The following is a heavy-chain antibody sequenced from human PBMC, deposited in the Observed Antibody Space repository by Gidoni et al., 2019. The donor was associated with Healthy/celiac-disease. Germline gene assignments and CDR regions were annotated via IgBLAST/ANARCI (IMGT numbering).Heavy chain of an antibody. CDR1: GGYFSGYY. J-gene: IGHJ5*02. CDR3: ARDRPKPITMVRGAYGGWFDP. Sequence: QVQLQQWGAGLVKPSETLSLTCAVYGGYFSGYYWRWIRQPPGKGLEWIGEINHSGSTNYNPSLKSRVTISVDTSKNQFSLKLSSVTAADTAVYYCARDRPKPITMVRGAYGGWFDPWGQGTLVTVSS. CDR2: INHSGST. D-gene: IGHD3-10*01. V-gene: IGHV4-34*01.